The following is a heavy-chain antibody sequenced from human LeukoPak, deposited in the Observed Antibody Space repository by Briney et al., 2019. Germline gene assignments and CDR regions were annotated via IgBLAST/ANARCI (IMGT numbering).Heavy chain of an antibody. Sequence: GGSLRLSCAASGFTFSRYPMHWVRQAPRKGLEWVAVVSYDGSIKSYADSVKGRFTISRDNPRNTLYLQMNSLRGEDTAIYYCVVDLSGSADYWGQGTLVTVSS. CDR2: VSYDGSIK. J-gene: IGHJ4*02. V-gene: IGHV3-30-3*01. D-gene: IGHD3-10*01. CDR1: GFTFSRYP. CDR3: VVDLSGSADY.